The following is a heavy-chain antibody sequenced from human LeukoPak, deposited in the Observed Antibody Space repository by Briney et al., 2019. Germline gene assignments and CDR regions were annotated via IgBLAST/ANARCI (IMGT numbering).Heavy chain of an antibody. J-gene: IGHJ4*02. V-gene: IGHV1-2*02. Sequence: ASVKVSCKASGYTFTGYYMHWVRQAPGQGLEWMGWINPNSGGTNYAQKFQGRVTMTRDTPISTAYMELSRLRSDDTAVYYCARSLVVVAAHFDYWGQGTLVTVSS. CDR2: INPNSGGT. D-gene: IGHD2-15*01. CDR3: ARSLVVVAAHFDY. CDR1: GYTFTGYY.